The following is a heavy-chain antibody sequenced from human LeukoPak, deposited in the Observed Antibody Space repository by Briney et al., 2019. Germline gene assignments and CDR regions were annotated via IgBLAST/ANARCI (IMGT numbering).Heavy chain of an antibody. CDR2: ISTSGSTI. D-gene: IGHD4-17*01. J-gene: IGHJ4*02. CDR1: GFTFSNYE. V-gene: IGHV3-48*03. Sequence: GGSLRLSCPASGFTFSNYEMNWVRQAPGKGLEWLSYISTSGSTIHYADSVQGRFTISRDDAKNSLFLQMNSLRAEDTGIYHCVRDATETQMGWVYFDYWGQGTLVTVSS. CDR3: VRDATETQMGWVYFDY.